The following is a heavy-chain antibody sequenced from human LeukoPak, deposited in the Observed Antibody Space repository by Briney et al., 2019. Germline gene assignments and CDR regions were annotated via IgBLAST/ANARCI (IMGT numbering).Heavy chain of an antibody. CDR3: ARPAGDYARGGFDI. D-gene: IGHD4-17*01. J-gene: IGHJ3*02. Sequence: GGSLRLSCAASGFTFSSYGMHWVRQAPGKGLEWVAVIWYDGNSKYYADSVKGRFIISRDNSKNTLYLQMNSLRVDDTAMYHCARPAGDYARGGFDIWGQGTLVTVSS. CDR1: GFTFSSYG. CDR2: IWYDGNSK. V-gene: IGHV3-33*01.